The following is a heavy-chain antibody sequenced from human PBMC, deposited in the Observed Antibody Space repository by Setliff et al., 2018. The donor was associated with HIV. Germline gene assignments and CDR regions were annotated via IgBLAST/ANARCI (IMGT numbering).Heavy chain of an antibody. CDR3: AKENAITMIVVVIFDYFDY. D-gene: IGHD3-22*01. J-gene: IGHJ4*02. V-gene: IGHV3-23*01. CDR2: IGDALSST. CDR1: GFTFSTSA. Sequence: PGGSLRLSCAASGFTFSTSALTWVRQAPGKGLEWVSSIGDALSSTTNTYYANSVKGRFTISRDNSKNTLYLQMNSLRAEDTAVYYCAKENAITMIVVVIFDYFDYWGQGTLVTVSS.